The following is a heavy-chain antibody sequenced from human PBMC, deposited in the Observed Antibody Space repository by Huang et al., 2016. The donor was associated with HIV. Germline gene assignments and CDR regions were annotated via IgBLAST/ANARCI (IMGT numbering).Heavy chain of an antibody. V-gene: IGHV4-34*01. CDR3: ARASWYEPRSWYFGL. D-gene: IGHD6-13*01. CDR1: GGSVSGHY. CDR2: NNDNGYN. Sequence: QVQLQQWGAGLLKPSETLSLTCAVYGGSVSGHYWSWIRQPPGKGLEWIAENNDNGYNNYNPYLKSRVTISVHTSRNQFSLKLNSVTAADAAVYYCARASWYEPRSWYFGLWGRGTLVTVSS. J-gene: IGHJ2*01.